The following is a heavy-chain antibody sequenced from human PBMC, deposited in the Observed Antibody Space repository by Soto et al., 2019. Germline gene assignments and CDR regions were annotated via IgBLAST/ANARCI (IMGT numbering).Heavy chain of an antibody. J-gene: IGHJ4*02. CDR1: GFSFSDYY. CDR2: ISSSSITI. V-gene: IGHV3-11*01. Sequence: GGSLRLSCAASGFSFSDYYMGWIRQAPGKGLEWVSCISSSSITIHYADSVKGRFTISRDNAKNSLYLQMNSLRAEDTAVYYCGRDRPGSYGQWGQGTLVTVSS. CDR3: GRDRPGSYGQ. D-gene: IGHD5-18*01.